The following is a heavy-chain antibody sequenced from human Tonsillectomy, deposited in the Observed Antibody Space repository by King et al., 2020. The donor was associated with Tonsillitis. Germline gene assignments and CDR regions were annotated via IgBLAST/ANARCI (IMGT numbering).Heavy chain of an antibody. Sequence: QLVQSGAEVKKPGSSVKVSCKASGGIFSTYAITWVRQAPGQGLGWMGGIIPIFGTADYAQKFQGRVTIIADESTSAAYMELSSLRSEDTAVYYCARGGIAAQDAFDIWDLGTMVTVSS. D-gene: IGHD6-6*01. CDR1: GGIFSTYA. CDR3: ARGGIAAQDAFDI. V-gene: IGHV1-69*12. J-gene: IGHJ3*02. CDR2: IIPIFGTA.